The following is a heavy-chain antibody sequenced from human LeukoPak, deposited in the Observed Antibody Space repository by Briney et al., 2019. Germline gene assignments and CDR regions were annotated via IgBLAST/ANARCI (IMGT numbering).Heavy chain of an antibody. CDR3: ARGITMVSGHDAFDI. Sequence: GASVKVSCKASGYTFTSYYMHWVRQAPGQGLEWMGWINPDSGGTNYAQKFQGRVTMTRDTSISTAYMELSRLRSDDTAVYYCARGITMVSGHDAFDIWGQGTMVTVSS. CDR2: INPDSGGT. D-gene: IGHD3-10*01. CDR1: GYTFTSYY. J-gene: IGHJ3*02. V-gene: IGHV1-2*02.